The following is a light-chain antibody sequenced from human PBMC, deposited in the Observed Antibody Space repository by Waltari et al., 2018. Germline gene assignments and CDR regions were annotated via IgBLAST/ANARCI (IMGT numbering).Light chain of an antibody. V-gene: IGKV1-5*03. Sequence: DIQMTQSPSTLSASVGDRVTITCRASQSINSWLAWYRQKPGKAPELLMYKASTLKSGVPSRFSGGESGTEFTLTISSLQPDDFATYYCQHYYDYSGTFGQGTKVEIK. J-gene: IGKJ1*01. CDR1: QSINSW. CDR2: KAS. CDR3: QHYYDYSGT.